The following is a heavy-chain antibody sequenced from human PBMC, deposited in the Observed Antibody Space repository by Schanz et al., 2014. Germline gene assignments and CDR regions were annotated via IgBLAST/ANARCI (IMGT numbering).Heavy chain of an antibody. D-gene: IGHD3-10*01. CDR1: EYTFTRHY. V-gene: IGHV1-46*01. Sequence: QVQWVQSGADVKKPGTAVKVSCKASEYTFTRHYMHWVRQAPGQGLEWMGIIHSTGGTTSHAQKFQGRVTMTRDTSISTAYMELSRLKSDDTAVYYCARALFGSGHGDVWGQGTLVTVSS. J-gene: IGHJ1*01. CDR3: ARALFGSGHGDV. CDR2: IHSTGGTT.